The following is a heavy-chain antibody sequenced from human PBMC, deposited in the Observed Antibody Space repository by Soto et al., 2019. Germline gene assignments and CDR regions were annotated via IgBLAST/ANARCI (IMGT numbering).Heavy chain of an antibody. CDR1: GFTFSSYA. V-gene: IGHV3-23*01. Sequence: GESLKISCAASGFTFSSYAMSWVRQAPGKGLEWVSAISGSGGSTYYADSVKGRFTISRDNSKNTLYLQMNSLRAEDTAVYYCAKAGYSSGWFMDAYYYYGMDVSGQGT. D-gene: IGHD6-19*01. CDR2: ISGSGGST. J-gene: IGHJ6*02. CDR3: AKAGYSSGWFMDAYYYYGMDV.